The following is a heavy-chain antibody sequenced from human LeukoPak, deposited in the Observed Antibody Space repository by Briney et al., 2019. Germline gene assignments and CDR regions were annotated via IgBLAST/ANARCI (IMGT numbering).Heavy chain of an antibody. Sequence: ASVKVSCKASGYTFTGYYMHWVRQAPGQGLEWMGWINPNSGGTNYAQKFQGRVTMTRDTSISTAYMELSRLRSDDTAVYYCARGVRITMVRGVPRFWFDPWGQGTLVTVSS. CDR2: INPNSGGT. D-gene: IGHD3-10*01. CDR1: GYTFTGYY. J-gene: IGHJ5*02. V-gene: IGHV1-2*02. CDR3: ARGVRITMVRGVPRFWFDP.